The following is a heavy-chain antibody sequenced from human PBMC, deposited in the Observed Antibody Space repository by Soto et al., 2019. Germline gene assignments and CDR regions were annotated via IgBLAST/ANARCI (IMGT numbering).Heavy chain of an antibody. CDR1: GYTFTNYA. D-gene: IGHD6-13*01. CDR2: INAGNGNT. J-gene: IGHJ5*02. V-gene: IGHV1-3*01. CDR3: ARDRGIAAPGRRWFDP. Sequence: GASVKVSCKASGYTFTNYAMHWVRQAPGQRLEWMGWINAGNGNTKYSQKFQGRVTITRDTSASTAYMELSSLRSEDTAVYHCARDRGIAAPGRRWFDPWGQGTLVTVSS.